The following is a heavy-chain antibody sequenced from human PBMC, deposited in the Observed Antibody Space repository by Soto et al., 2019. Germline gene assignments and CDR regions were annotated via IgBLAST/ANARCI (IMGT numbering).Heavy chain of an antibody. CDR1: GFTFDDYA. D-gene: IGHD6-13*01. V-gene: IGHV3-9*01. J-gene: IGHJ4*02. CDR2: ISWNSGSI. Sequence: EVQLVESGGGLVQPGRSLRLSCADSGFTFDDYAMHWVRHAPGKGLEWVSGISWNSGSIGYADSVKGRFTISRDNAKNSLYLQMNSLRAEDTALYYCAKDREPVLSFNFDYWGQGTLVTVSS. CDR3: AKDREPVLSFNFDY.